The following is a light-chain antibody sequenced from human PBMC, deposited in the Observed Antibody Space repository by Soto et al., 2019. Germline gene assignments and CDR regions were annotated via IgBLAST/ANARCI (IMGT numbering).Light chain of an antibody. CDR1: SSNIGVGYD. J-gene: IGLJ3*02. CDR2: GNS. CDR3: QSYDSSLSGSV. V-gene: IGLV1-40*01. Sequence: QSVLTQPPSVSGAPGQRVTISCTGSSSNIGVGYDVHWYQHLPGTAPKLLIYGNSNRPSGVPDRFSGSKSGTSASLAITGLQAEDEADYYCQSYDSSLSGSVFGGGTKVTVL.